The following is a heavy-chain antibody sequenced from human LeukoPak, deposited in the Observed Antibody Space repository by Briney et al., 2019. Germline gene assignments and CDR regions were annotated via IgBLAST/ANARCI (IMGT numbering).Heavy chain of an antibody. CDR2: IRSKANSYTT. CDR1: GFTFSGSA. D-gene: IGHD2/OR15-2a*01. CDR3: TTRNPNAFDI. J-gene: IGHJ3*02. Sequence: GGSLRLSCAASGFTFSGSAMHWVRQASGKGLEWVGRIRSKANSYTTAYAASVRGRFTISRDDSKNTAYLQMNSLKTEDTAVYYCTTRNPNAFDIWGQGTMVAVSS. V-gene: IGHV3-73*01.